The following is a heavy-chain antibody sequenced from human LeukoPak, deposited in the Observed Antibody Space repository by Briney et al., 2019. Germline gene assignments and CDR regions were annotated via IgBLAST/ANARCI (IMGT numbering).Heavy chain of an antibody. Sequence: PSETLSLTCTVSGGSISSSSYYWSWIRQPAGKGLEWIGRIYTSGSTNNNPSLKSRVTISVDTSKNQFSLKLSSVTAADTAVYYCARVADYYDSSGYYDYWGQGTLVTVSS. V-gene: IGHV4-61*02. J-gene: IGHJ4*02. CDR2: IYTSGST. D-gene: IGHD3-22*01. CDR1: GGSISSSSYY. CDR3: ARVADYYDSSGYYDY.